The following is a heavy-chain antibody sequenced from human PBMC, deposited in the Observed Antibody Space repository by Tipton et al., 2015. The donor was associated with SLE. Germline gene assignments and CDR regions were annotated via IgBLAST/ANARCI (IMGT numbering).Heavy chain of an antibody. Sequence: TLSLTCAVYGGSFSGYYWSWIRQPPGKGLEWIGSIYYSGSTYYNPSLKSRVTISVDTSKNQFSLKLSSVTAADTAVYYCATTGDSGSYHAFDYWGQGTLVTVSS. V-gene: IGHV4-34*01. CDR2: IYYSGST. D-gene: IGHD1-26*01. J-gene: IGHJ4*02. CDR1: GGSFSGYY. CDR3: ATTGDSGSYHAFDY.